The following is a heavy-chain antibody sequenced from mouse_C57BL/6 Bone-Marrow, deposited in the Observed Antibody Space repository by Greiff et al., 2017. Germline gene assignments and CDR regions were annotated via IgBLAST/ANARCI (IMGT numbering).Heavy chain of an antibody. D-gene: IGHD1-1*01. J-gene: IGHJ1*03. V-gene: IGHV1-64*01. Sequence: QVQLQQPGAELVKPGASVKLSCKASGYTFTSYWMHWVKQRPGQGLEWIGMIHPNSGSTNYNEKFKSKATLTVDKSSSTAYMQLSSLTSEDSAVYYCARCPSDYYGSTLHVPYWYFDVWGTGTTVTVSS. CDR3: ARCPSDYYGSTLHVPYWYFDV. CDR1: GYTFTSYW. CDR2: IHPNSGST.